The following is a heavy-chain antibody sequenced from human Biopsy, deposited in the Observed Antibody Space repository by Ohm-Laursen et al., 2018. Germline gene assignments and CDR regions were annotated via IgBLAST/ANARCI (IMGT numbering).Heavy chain of an antibody. CDR2: IYYSGTT. CDR3: ARRPYGGTRYWYFDL. Sequence: TLSLTCPVSGGSVSSGGFYWSWIRQHPGKGLEWIGYIYYSGTTYYNPSLKSLVTISVDTSKNQFSLKLNSVTAADTAVYYCARRPYGGTRYWYFDLWGRGTPVAVSS. CDR1: GGSVSSGGFY. V-gene: IGHV4-31*01. J-gene: IGHJ2*01. D-gene: IGHD4-23*01.